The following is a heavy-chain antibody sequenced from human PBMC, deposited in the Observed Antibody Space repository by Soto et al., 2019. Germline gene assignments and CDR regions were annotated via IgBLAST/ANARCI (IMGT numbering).Heavy chain of an antibody. CDR3: ATFLLNYYDSSGYYYDYFDY. Sequence: SETLSLTCSVYGGSLSGYYWSWIRQPPGKGLEWIGEINHSGSTNYNPSLKSRVTISVDTSKNQFSLKLSSVTAADTAVYYCATFLLNYYDSSGYYYDYFDYWGQGTLVTVSS. CDR2: INHSGST. D-gene: IGHD3-22*01. J-gene: IGHJ4*02. CDR1: GGSLSGYY. V-gene: IGHV4-34*01.